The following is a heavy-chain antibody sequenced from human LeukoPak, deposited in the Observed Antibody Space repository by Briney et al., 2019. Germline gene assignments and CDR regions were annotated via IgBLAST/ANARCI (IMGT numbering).Heavy chain of an antibody. CDR1: GYSISINYY. CDR2: IYHSGST. D-gene: IGHD6-6*01. J-gene: IGHJ5*02. Sequence: SETLSLTCTVSGYSISINYYWGWIRQPPGKGLEWIGSIYHSGSTYYNPSLKSRVTISLDTSKNQFSLKLTSVTAADTAVYYCASSYSSSSGWFAPWGQGTLVTVSS. CDR3: ASSYSSSSGWFAP. V-gene: IGHV4-38-2*02.